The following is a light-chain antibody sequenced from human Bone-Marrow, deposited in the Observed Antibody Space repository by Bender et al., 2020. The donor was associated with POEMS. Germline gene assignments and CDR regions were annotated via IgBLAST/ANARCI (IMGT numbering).Light chain of an antibody. CDR3: NSYTESSGNFYV. Sequence: QSALTQPPSASGSPGQSVTISCTGTSSDVGASNFVSWYQHHPGRAPKLIIYEVNKRPSGVPDRFSGSKSGNTASLTVSGLQAEDEADYYCNSYTESSGNFYVFGPGTKVTVL. J-gene: IGLJ1*01. V-gene: IGLV2-8*01. CDR1: SSDVGASNF. CDR2: EVN.